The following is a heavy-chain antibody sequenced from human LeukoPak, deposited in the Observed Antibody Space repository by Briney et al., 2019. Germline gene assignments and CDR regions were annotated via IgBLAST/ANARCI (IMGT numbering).Heavy chain of an antibody. CDR2: IYYSGST. CDR3: ARVRLSGWFDY. D-gene: IGHD6-19*01. V-gene: IGHV4-30-4*01. CDR1: GGSISSGDYY. J-gene: IGHJ4*02. Sequence: PSETPSLTCTVSGGSISSGDYYWSWIRQPPGKGLEWIGYIYYSGSTYYNPSLKSRVTISVDTSKNQFSLKLSSVTAADTAVYYCARVRLSGWFDYWGQGTLVTVSS.